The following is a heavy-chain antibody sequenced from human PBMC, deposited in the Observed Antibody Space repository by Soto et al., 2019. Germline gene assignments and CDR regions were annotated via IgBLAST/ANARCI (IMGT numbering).Heavy chain of an antibody. Sequence: SETLSLTCTVSGDSVTSNVWWSWVRQPPGKGLEWIGEAYHNGLTDYNPSLKSRVTMSVDTSKNEFSLKLTSLTAADTAIYYCARDAAVPGESDRFDYWGQGTLVTVSS. V-gene: IGHV4-4*02. J-gene: IGHJ4*02. CDR1: GDSVTSNVW. D-gene: IGHD6-19*01. CDR3: ARDAAVPGESDRFDY. CDR2: AYHNGLT.